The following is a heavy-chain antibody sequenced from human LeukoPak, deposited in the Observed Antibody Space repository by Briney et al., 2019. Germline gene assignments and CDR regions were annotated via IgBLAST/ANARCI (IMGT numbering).Heavy chain of an antibody. Sequence: GGSLRLSCAASGFTFSSYAMSWVRQAPGKGLEWVSAISGSGGSTYYADSVKGRFAISRDNSKNTLYLQMNSLRAEDTAVYYCAKVTSFLYYYDSSGYYSYFDYWGQGTLVTVSS. CDR2: ISGSGGST. J-gene: IGHJ4*02. V-gene: IGHV3-23*01. CDR1: GFTFSSYA. D-gene: IGHD3-22*01. CDR3: AKVTSFLYYYDSSGYYSYFDY.